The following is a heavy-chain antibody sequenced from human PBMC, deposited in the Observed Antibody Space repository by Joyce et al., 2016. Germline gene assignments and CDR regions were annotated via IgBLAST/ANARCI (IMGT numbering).Heavy chain of an antibody. CDR1: GGSFSGYY. V-gene: IGHV4-34*01. Sequence: QVQLQQWGAGLLKPSETLSLTCAFDGGSFSGYYWTWIRQSPGKGLEWIGEIHHSGSTNYSPSLKSRLTISVDTSKNQFSLRLTSVTAADTAMYYCARGFLSAGSYLQYWGQGVLVTVSS. CDR3: ARGFLSAGSYLQY. J-gene: IGHJ4*02. D-gene: IGHD3-10*01. CDR2: IHHSGST.